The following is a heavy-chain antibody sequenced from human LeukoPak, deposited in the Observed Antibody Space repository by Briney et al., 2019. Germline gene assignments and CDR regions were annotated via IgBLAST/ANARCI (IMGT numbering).Heavy chain of an antibody. V-gene: IGHV3-30-3*01. CDR2: ISYDGSNK. CDR1: GFTFSSYA. CDR3: VRDRGTYRPIDY. J-gene: IGHJ4*02. Sequence: TGRSLRLSCAASGFTFSSYAMHWVRQAPGKGLEWVAVISYDGSNKYYADSVKGRFTISRDNAQNSLYLQMNSLRAEDTAIYYCVRDRGTYRPIDYWGQGTLVTVSS. D-gene: IGHD1-26*01.